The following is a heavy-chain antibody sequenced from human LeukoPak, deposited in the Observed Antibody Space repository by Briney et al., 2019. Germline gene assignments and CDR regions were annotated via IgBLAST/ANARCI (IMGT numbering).Heavy chain of an antibody. CDR1: GYIFTGYF. J-gene: IGHJ4*02. V-gene: IGHV1-69*13. CDR3: ASDSLAADVGY. CDR2: IIPIFGTA. Sequence: GASVKVSCKASGYIFTGYFMHWVRQAPGQGLEWMGGIIPIFGTANYAQKFQGRVTITADESTSTAYMELSSLRSEDTAVYYCASDSLAADVGYWGQGTLVTVSS. D-gene: IGHD6-13*01.